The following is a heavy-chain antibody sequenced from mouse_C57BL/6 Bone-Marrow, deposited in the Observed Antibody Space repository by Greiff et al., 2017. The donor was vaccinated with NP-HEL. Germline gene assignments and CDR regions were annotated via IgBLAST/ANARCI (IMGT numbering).Heavy chain of an antibody. Sequence: VKLMESGAELVKPGASVKLSCKASGYTFTEYTIHWVKQRSGQGLEWIGWFYPGSGSIKYNEKFKDKATLTADKSSSTVYMGLSRLTSEDSAVYFCARHEGGITTVVDHWYFDVWGTGTTVTVSS. D-gene: IGHD1-1*01. CDR2: FYPGSGSI. CDR3: ARHEGGITTVVDHWYFDV. V-gene: IGHV1-62-2*01. J-gene: IGHJ1*03. CDR1: GYTFTEYT.